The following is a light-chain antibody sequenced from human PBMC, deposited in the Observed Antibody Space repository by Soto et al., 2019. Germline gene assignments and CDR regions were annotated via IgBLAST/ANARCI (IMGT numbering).Light chain of an antibody. Sequence: QSVLTQPPSVSGAPGQRVTISCTGSSSNIGAGYDVHWYQHLPGAAPKLLIYGNSIRPSGVPDRFSGSKSGTSASLAITGLQAEDEADYYCQSYDTSLSAVVFGGATKLTVL. CDR2: GNS. CDR1: SSNIGAGYD. J-gene: IGLJ2*01. V-gene: IGLV1-40*01. CDR3: QSYDTSLSAVV.